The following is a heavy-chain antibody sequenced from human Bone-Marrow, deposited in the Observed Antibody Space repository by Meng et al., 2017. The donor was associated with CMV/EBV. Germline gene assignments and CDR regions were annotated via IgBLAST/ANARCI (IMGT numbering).Heavy chain of an antibody. CDR1: GDSVSNGHYY. Sequence: GSLRLSCIVSGDSVSNGHYYWSWIRQSPGKGLEWIGSSYYSGTTYYKASLKSRVTISVDTSANQFSLTLRSVTAADTAVYYCAREGGPYYDYWSGSYDNNYYGMIVWGQGTTVTVSS. V-gene: IGHV4-61*01. D-gene: IGHD3-3*01. J-gene: IGHJ6*02. CDR3: AREGGPYYDYWSGSYDNNYYGMIV. CDR2: SYYSGTT.